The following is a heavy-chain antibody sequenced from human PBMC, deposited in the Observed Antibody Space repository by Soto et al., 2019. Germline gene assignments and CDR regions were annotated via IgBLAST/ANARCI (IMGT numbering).Heavy chain of an antibody. D-gene: IGHD3-16*01. CDR2: IIPMFRTT. V-gene: IGHV1-69*12. Sequence: QVQLVQSGTEVRKPGSSVNVSCQASGDTFDTYTFSWVRQAPGQGLQWMGEIIPMFRTTNYAPRFQGRLTVAADDSTSIVYMELNSLIFEDTAVYYCAGGDGGADAFDLWGQGTMIAVSS. CDR3: AGGDGGADAFDL. CDR1: GDTFDTYT. J-gene: IGHJ3*01.